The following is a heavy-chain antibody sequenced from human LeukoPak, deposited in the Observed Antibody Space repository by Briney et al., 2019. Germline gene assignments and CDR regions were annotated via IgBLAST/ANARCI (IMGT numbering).Heavy chain of an antibody. J-gene: IGHJ4*02. D-gene: IGHD4-17*01. CDR1: GGSISSSSYY. CDR3: ARDYDGDYYLWYY. V-gene: IGHV4-39*07. Sequence: SETLSLTCTVSGGSISSSSYYWGWIRQPPGKGLEWIGSIYYSGSTYYNPSLKSRVTISVDTSKNQFSLKLSSVTAADTAVYYCARDYDGDYYLWYYWGQGTLVTVSS. CDR2: IYYSGST.